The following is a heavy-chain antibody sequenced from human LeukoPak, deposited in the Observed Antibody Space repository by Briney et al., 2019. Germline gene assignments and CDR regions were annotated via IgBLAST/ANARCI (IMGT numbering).Heavy chain of an antibody. CDR1: GYTFTGYY. J-gene: IGHJ6*03. CDR2: INPNSGGT. Sequence: ASVKVSCKASGYTFTGYYMHWVRQAPGQGLEWMGWINPNSGGTNYAQKFQGRVTMTRDTSISTAYMELSRLRSDDTAVYYCARDPYSSSWYPRLYYMDVWGKGTTVTVSS. D-gene: IGHD6-13*01. CDR3: ARDPYSSSWYPRLYYMDV. V-gene: IGHV1-2*02.